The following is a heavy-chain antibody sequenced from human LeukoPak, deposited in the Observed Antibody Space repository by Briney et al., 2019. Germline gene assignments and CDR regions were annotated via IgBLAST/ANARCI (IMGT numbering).Heavy chain of an antibody. Sequence: GGSLRLSCVASGFPFDDYGMFWVRQAPGKGLEWVSAISVGSDVIYYADSVKGRFTISRDNSKNMVYLQMDSLRAEDTAVYYCAKSHVTTATGTGRYFDYWGQGTLVTVSS. CDR2: ISVGSDVI. V-gene: IGHV3-23*01. D-gene: IGHD1-1*01. J-gene: IGHJ4*02. CDR3: AKSHVTTATGTGRYFDY. CDR1: GFPFDDYG.